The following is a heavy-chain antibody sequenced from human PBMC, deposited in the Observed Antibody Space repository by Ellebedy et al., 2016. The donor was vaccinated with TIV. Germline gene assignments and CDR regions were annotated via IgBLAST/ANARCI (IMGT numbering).Heavy chain of an antibody. CDR1: GFTFSSYW. D-gene: IGHD4-17*01. CDR2: INSDGSST. Sequence: GESLKISCAASGFTFSSYWMHWVRQAPGKGLVWVSRINSDGSSTSYADSVKGRFTISRDNAKNTLYLQMNSLRAEDTAVYYCARGSVTVTSITPFDYWGQGTLVTVSS. CDR3: ARGSVTVTSITPFDY. J-gene: IGHJ4*02. V-gene: IGHV3-74*01.